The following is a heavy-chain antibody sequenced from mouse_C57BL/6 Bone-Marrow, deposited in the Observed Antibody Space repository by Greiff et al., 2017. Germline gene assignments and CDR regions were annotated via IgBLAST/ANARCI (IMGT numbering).Heavy chain of an antibody. CDR2: ISDGGSYT. V-gene: IGHV5-4*03. CDR3: FYDFWYFDV. CDR1: GFTFSSYA. Sequence: EVMLVESGGGLVKPGGSLKLSCAASGFTFSSYAMSWVRQTPEKRLEWVATISDGGSYTYYPDNVKGRFTISRDNAKNNLYLQMSHLKSEDTAMYYCFYDFWYFDVWGTGTTVTVSS. D-gene: IGHD2-3*01. J-gene: IGHJ1*03.